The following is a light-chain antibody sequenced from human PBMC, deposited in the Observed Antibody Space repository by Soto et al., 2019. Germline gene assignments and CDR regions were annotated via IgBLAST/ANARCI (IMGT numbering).Light chain of an antibody. CDR3: QQYGTSPQT. J-gene: IGKJ2*01. CDR1: QIVSSSS. CDR2: AAS. Sequence: EFVLTQSPGTLSLSPGERAILSYRASQIVSSSSLAWYQQKPGQAPRLLIYAASSRATGIPDRFSGSGSGTDFTLTISRLEPEDFAMYYCQQYGTSPQTFGQGTKVEIK. V-gene: IGKV3-20*01.